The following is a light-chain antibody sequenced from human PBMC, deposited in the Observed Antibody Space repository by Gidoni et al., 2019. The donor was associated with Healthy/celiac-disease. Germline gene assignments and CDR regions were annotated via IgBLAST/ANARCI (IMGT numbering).Light chain of an antibody. CDR3: QQYDNLPIT. J-gene: IGKJ5*01. V-gene: IGKV1-33*01. CDR2: DAS. CDR1: QDIINY. Sequence: DIQMTQSPSSLSASVGDRVTITCQASQDIINYLNWYQQKPWKAPKLLIYDASNLETGVPSRFSGSGSGTDFTFTISSLQPEDIATYYCQQYDNLPITFGQGTRLEIK.